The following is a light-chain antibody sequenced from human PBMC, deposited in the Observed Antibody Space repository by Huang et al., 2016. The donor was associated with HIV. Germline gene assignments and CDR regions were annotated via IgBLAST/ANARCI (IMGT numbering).Light chain of an antibody. CDR1: QSISSY. Sequence: EIVLTQSPATLSLSPGERATLSCMASQSISSYLAWYQHKPGQAPRLLIYDASNRATGVPARFSGSGSGTDFTLTISSLEPEDFAVYYCQQRSNWPPEGTFGQGTKVEIK. CDR2: DAS. V-gene: IGKV3-11*01. CDR3: QQRSNWPPEGT. J-gene: IGKJ1*01.